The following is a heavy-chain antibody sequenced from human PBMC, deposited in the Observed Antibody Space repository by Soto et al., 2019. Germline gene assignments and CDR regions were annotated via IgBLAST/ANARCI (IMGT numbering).Heavy chain of an antibody. J-gene: IGHJ5*02. CDR2: INHSGST. D-gene: IGHD3-10*01. CDR1: GGSFSGYY. CDR3: ATGYGSGSAEHWFDP. Sequence: LETLSLTCAVYGGSFSGYYWSWIRQPPARGVEWIGEINHSGSTNYNPSLKSRVTMSVDTSKNQFSLKLCSVTAADTAVYYCATGYGSGSAEHWFDPWGEGTLVTVSS. V-gene: IGHV4-34*01.